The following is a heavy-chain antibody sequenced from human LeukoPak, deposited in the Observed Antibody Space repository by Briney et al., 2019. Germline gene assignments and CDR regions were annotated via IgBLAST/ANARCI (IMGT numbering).Heavy chain of an antibody. J-gene: IGHJ4*02. D-gene: IGHD3-16*01. V-gene: IGHV3-7*04. Sequence: GGSLRLSCAASGFTFSSYAMSWVRQAPGKGLEWVANIKNDGGEIFYVDSLKGRFTISRDNAENSLYLQMNSLRVDDTAVYYCVRDSHNAYHPDWGQGTLVTVSS. CDR1: GFTFSSYA. CDR2: IKNDGGEI. CDR3: VRDSHNAYHPD.